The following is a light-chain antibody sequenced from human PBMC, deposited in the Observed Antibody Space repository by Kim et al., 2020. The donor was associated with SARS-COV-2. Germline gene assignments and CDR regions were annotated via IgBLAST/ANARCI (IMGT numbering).Light chain of an antibody. V-gene: IGLV1-47*01. CDR3: AAWDDSLSVV. Sequence: ELTQPPSASGTPGQRVTISCSGSSSNIGSNYVYWYQQLPGTTPKLLIYRNNQRPSGVPDRFSGSKSGTSASLAISGLRSEDEADYYCAAWDDSLSVVFGGGTQLTVL. J-gene: IGLJ2*01. CDR1: SSNIGSNY. CDR2: RNN.